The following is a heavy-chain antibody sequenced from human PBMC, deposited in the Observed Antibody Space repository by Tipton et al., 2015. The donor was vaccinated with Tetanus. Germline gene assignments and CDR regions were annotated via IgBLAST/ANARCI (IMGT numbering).Heavy chain of an antibody. CDR1: GDSISRGGYF. J-gene: IGHJ5*02. CDR2: IYYSGST. D-gene: IGHD6-6*01. Sequence: TLSLTCTVSGDSISRGGYFWNWIRQRPGEGPEWIGYIYYSGSTYYNPSLKSRVSMSVDTSKNQFSLNLTSVTAADTAVYYCARDQGGGRVVRLNWLDPWGQVTLVTVSS. CDR3: ARDQGGGRVVRLNWLDP. V-gene: IGHV4-31*03.